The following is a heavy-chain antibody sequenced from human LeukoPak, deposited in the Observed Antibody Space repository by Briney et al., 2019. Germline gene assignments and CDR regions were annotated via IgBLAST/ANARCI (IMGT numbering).Heavy chain of an antibody. J-gene: IGHJ3*02. CDR2: IYHSGST. CDR1: GGSISSGGYS. Sequence: SETPSLTCAVSGGSISSGGYSWSWIRQPPGRGLVWIGYIYHSGSTYYNPSLKSRVTISVDRSKNQFSLKLSSVTAADTAVYYCARSRLNYYGSANHDAFDIWGQGTMVTVSS. CDR3: ARSRLNYYGSANHDAFDI. D-gene: IGHD3-10*01. V-gene: IGHV4-30-2*01.